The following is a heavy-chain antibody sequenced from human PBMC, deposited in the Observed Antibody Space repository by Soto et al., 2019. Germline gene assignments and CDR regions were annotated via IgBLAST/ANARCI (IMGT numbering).Heavy chain of an antibody. J-gene: IGHJ6*02. Sequence: QITLKESDPTLVKPTQTLTLTCTFSGFSLSTSGVGVGWIRQPPGKALEWLALLYWNDVKRYSPCLKSRLTIPKDTSKIHVVLTMTIMDPVDTATYYCAHNFPLIGVEYYYHGMDVLGQGTTVTVSS. CDR1: GFSLSTSGVG. CDR3: AHNFPLIGVEYYYHGMDV. V-gene: IGHV2-5*01. D-gene: IGHD3-22*01. CDR2: LYWNDVK.